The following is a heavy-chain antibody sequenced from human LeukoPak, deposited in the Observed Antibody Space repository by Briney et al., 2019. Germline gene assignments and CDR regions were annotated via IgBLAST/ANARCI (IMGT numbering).Heavy chain of an antibody. D-gene: IGHD5-24*01. J-gene: IGHJ4*02. CDR1: GFTFSSYW. CDR3: ARGTTGYNYGYLDY. V-gene: IGHV3-74*01. CDR2: INTDESST. Sequence: PGGSLRLSCAASGFTFSSYWMHWVRQVPGKGLVWVSRINTDESSTTYADSVKGRLTISRDNAKNTLYLQMNSLRAEDTAVYYCARGTTGYNYGYLDYWGQGTLVTVSS.